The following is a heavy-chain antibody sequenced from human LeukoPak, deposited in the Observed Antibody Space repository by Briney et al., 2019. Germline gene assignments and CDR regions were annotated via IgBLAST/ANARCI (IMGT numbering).Heavy chain of an antibody. CDR1: GYTFTSYG. J-gene: IGHJ4*02. Sequence: SVKVSCKTSGYTFTSYGISWVRQAPGQGLEWMGGIIPIFGTANYAQKLQGRVTITADESTSTAYMELSSLRSEDTAVYYCARADPTYYDSSGYQYYFDYWGQGTLVTVSS. V-gene: IGHV1-69*13. CDR2: IIPIFGTA. D-gene: IGHD3-22*01. CDR3: ARADPTYYDSSGYQYYFDY.